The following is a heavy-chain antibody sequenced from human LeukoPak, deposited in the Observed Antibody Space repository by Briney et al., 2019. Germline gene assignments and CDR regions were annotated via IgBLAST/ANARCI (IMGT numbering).Heavy chain of an antibody. Sequence: SVKVSCKASGGTFSSYAISWVRQAPGQGLEWMGRIIPILGIANYAQKFQGRVTITADKSTSTAYMELSGLRSEDTAVYYCASLTTVTYRDYWGQGTLVTVSS. D-gene: IGHD4-17*01. CDR2: IIPILGIA. J-gene: IGHJ4*02. V-gene: IGHV1-69*04. CDR3: ASLTTVTYRDY. CDR1: GGTFSSYA.